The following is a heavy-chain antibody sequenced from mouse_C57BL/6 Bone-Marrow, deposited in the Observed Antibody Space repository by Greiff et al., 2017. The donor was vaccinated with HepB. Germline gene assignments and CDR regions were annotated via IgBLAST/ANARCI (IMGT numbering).Heavy chain of an antibody. CDR2: ISSGSSTI. Sequence: EVKVVESGGGLVKPGGSLKLSCAASGFTFSDYGMHWVRQAPEKGLEWVAYISSGSSTIYYADTVKGRFTISRDNAKNTLFLQMTSLRSEDTAMYYCARPDYGSSYPFAYWGQGTLVTVSA. CDR1: GFTFSDYG. D-gene: IGHD1-1*01. J-gene: IGHJ3*01. CDR3: ARPDYGSSYPFAY. V-gene: IGHV5-17*01.